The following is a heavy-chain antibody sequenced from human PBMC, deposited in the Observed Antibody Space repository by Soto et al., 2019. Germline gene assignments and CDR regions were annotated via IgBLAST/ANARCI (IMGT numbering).Heavy chain of an antibody. CDR2: ISAHNGNT. CDR1: GYTFTSYG. CDR3: ARDGYYYDSSGPVLYYGMDV. J-gene: IGHJ6*02. V-gene: IGHV1-18*01. D-gene: IGHD3-22*01. Sequence: QVQLVQSGAEVKKPGASVKVSCKASGYTFTSYGISWVRQAPGQGLEWMGWISAHNGNTNYAQKLQGRVTMTTDTSTSTAYMELRSLRSDDTAVYYCARDGYYYDSSGPVLYYGMDVWGQGTTVTVSS.